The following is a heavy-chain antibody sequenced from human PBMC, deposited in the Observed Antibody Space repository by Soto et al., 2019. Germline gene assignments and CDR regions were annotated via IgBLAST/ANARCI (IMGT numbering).Heavy chain of an antibody. J-gene: IGHJ4*02. Sequence: QVQLQESGPGLVKPSETLSLTCTVSGGSISSYYWSWIRQPPGKGLEWIGYIYYSGSTNYNPSLKSXXTXSXXTSKNQFSLKLSSVTAADTAVYYCARLWFGEFFDYWGQGTLVTVSS. V-gene: IGHV4-59*08. D-gene: IGHD3-10*01. CDR1: GGSISSYY. CDR2: IYYSGST. CDR3: ARLWFGEFFDY.